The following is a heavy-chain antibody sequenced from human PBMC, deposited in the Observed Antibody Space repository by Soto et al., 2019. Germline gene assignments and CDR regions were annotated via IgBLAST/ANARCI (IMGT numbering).Heavy chain of an antibody. CDR1: GFTFSSYA. V-gene: IGHV3-30-3*01. CDR2: ISYDGSNK. J-gene: IGHJ2*01. D-gene: IGHD2-15*01. Sequence: QVQLVESGGGVVQPGRSLRLSCAASGFTFSSYAMHWVRQAPGKGLEWVAVISYDGSNKYYADSVKGRFTISRDNSKNTLYLQMNSLRAEDTAVYYCARDRVIVVVVVWYFDLWGRGTLVTVSS. CDR3: ARDRVIVVVVVWYFDL.